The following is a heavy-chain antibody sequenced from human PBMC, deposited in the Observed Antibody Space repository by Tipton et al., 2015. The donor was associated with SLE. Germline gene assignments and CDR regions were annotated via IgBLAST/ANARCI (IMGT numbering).Heavy chain of an antibody. J-gene: IGHJ6*04. CDR3: ARGMVTWRGAFVGVAV. V-gene: IGHV4-4*09. CDR1: GGSLTSYY. D-gene: IGHD2-21*02. Sequence: TLSLTCTVSGGSLTSYYWTWIRQPPGKGLEWLGYIADGGGTNYNPSLKSRLTISVDPAKNHFSLKLTSVTAPDKAVYYCARGMVTWRGAFVGVAVGGEGTTVNVTS. CDR2: IADGGGT.